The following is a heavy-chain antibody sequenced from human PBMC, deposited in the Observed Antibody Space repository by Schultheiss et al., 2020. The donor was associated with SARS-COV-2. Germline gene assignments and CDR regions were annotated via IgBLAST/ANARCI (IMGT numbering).Heavy chain of an antibody. J-gene: IGHJ6*03. CDR2: ISSRGTYI. CDR3: VSDLIAVEPSGRQNYNMDV. Sequence: GESLKISCAASGFTFSTYTMNWVRQAPGKGLEWVSSISSRGTYIYYADLVKGRFTISRDNAQNSLYLQMNSLRDEDTAVYYCVSDLIAVEPSGRQNYNMDVWGKGTTVTVSS. D-gene: IGHD2-2*01. V-gene: IGHV3-21*01. CDR1: GFTFSTYT.